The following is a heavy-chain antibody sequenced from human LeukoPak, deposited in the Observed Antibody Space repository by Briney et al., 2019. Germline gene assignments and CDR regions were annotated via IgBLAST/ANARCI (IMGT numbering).Heavy chain of an antibody. J-gene: IGHJ4*02. V-gene: IGHV1-46*01. D-gene: IGHD2-15*01. CDR1: GYTFTSYY. CDR2: INPSGGST. CDR3: ARGGGYCSGGSCLLPHDY. Sequence: ASVKVSCKASGYTFTSYYMHWVRQAPGQGLEWMGVINPSGGSTSYAQKFQGRVTMTRDTSTSTVYMELSSLRSEDTAVYYCARGGGYCSGGSCLLPHDYWGQGTLVTVSS.